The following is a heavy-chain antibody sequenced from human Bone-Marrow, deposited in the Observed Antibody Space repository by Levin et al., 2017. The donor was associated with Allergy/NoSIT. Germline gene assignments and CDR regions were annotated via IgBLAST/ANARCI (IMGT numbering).Heavy chain of an antibody. CDR2: ISQSDGRT. D-gene: IGHD3-9*01. CDR1: GFTFSNYP. J-gene: IGHJ6*02. Sequence: GGSLRLSCTASGFTFSNYPMIWVRQAPGKGLEGVASISQSDGRTYYLDSVKGRFTISRDNSKNMLYLHMNSLRAEDTAEYYCAKVVSQTDYYWYGMDVWGQGTTVIVSS. V-gene: IGHV3-23*01. CDR3: AKVVSQTDYYWYGMDV.